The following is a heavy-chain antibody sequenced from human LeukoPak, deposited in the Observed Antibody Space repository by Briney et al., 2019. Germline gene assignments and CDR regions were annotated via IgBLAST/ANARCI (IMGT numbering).Heavy chain of an antibody. Sequence: GGSLRLSCAASGFTFSSYAMRWVRQAPGKGLEWVAVISYDGSNKYYADSVKGRFTISRDNSKNTLYLQMNSLRAEDTAVYYCARESDYCGSHWGQGTLVTVSA. V-gene: IGHV3-30*01. CDR3: ARESDYCGSH. J-gene: IGHJ4*01. CDR2: ISYDGSNK. CDR1: GFTFSSYA. D-gene: IGHD4-23*01.